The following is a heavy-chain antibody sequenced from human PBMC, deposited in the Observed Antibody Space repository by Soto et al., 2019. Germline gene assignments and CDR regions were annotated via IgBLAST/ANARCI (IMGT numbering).Heavy chain of an antibody. CDR2: IKEDGSAK. Sequence: GGSLRLSCVASGFTFSDYWMTWVRQAPGKGLEWVVNIKEDGSAKYYVDSVKGRSTISRDNAKNSLYLQMSSLRAEDTAVYYCVREVGYYNFDSWGQGTLVTVSS. CDR3: VREVGYYNFDS. CDR1: GFTFSDYW. D-gene: IGHD3-10*01. V-gene: IGHV3-7*01. J-gene: IGHJ5*01.